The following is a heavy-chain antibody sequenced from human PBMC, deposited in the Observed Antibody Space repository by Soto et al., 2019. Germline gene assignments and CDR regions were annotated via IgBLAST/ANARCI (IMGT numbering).Heavy chain of an antibody. CDR2: MSHSGGT. CDR3: AGVERGTATTVVDAFDI. CDR1: GGFVSSGSYY. J-gene: IGHJ3*02. Sequence: QVQLQQWGAGLLKPSETLSLTCAVYGGFVSSGSYYWSWIRQPPGKGLEWIGEMSHSGGTNFNPSLMRRVTISVDSSKSQFSLKMSSVTAADTALYYCAGVERGTATTVVDAFDIWGPGTMVTFSS. D-gene: IGHD1-1*01. V-gene: IGHV4-34*01.